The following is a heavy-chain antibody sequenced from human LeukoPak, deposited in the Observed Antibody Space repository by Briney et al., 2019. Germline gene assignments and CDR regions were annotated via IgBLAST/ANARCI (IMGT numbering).Heavy chain of an antibody. V-gene: IGHV4-31*03. Sequence: SETLSLTCTVSGGSISSGGYYWSWIRQHPGKGQEWIGYIYYSGSTYYNPSLKSRVTISVDTSKNQFSLKLSSVTAADTAVYYCARGPDYYDSSGYFSDYWGQGTLVTVSS. J-gene: IGHJ4*02. D-gene: IGHD3-22*01. CDR1: GGSISSGGYY. CDR2: IYYSGST. CDR3: ARGPDYYDSSGYFSDY.